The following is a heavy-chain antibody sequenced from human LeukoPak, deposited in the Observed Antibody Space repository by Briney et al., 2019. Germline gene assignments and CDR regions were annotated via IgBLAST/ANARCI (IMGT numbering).Heavy chain of an antibody. Sequence: GSLRLSCAASGFTFSDYYMSWIRQAPGKGLEWVSYISSSGSTIYYADSVKGRSTISRDNAKNSLYLQMNSLRAEDTAVYYCARVPGPPRWYQLEYYFDYWGQGTLVTVSS. CDR1: GFTFSDYY. CDR2: ISSSGSTI. CDR3: ARVPGPPRWYQLEYYFDY. J-gene: IGHJ4*02. V-gene: IGHV3-11*01. D-gene: IGHD2-2*01.